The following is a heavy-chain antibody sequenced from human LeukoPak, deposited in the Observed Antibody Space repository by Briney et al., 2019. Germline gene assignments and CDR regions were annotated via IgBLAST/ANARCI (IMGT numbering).Heavy chain of an antibody. CDR3: AKDPYGDYESDYYYGMDV. V-gene: IGHV3-30*18. CDR1: GFTFSSYG. D-gene: IGHD4-17*01. J-gene: IGHJ6*02. CDR2: ISYDGSNK. Sequence: GGSLRLSCAASGFTFSSYGMHWVRQAPGKGLEWVAVISYDGSNKYYADSVKGRFTISRDNSKNTLYLQMNSLRAEDTAVYYCAKDPYGDYESDYYYGMDVWGQGTTVTVSS.